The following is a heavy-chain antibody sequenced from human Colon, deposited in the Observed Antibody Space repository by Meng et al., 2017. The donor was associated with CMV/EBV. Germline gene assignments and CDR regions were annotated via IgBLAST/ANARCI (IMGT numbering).Heavy chain of an antibody. D-gene: IGHD1-1*01. CDR3: ARGLGHASNNSLDY. V-gene: IGHV4-59*11. CDR2: IYYSGSA. J-gene: IGHJ4*02. CDR1: GDSIRSHY. Sequence: SETLSLTCTVSGDSIRSHYWSWIRQPPGKGLEWMGYIYYSGSATYSPPLRSRITISVDTSKNQFSLNLRSVTAADTAMYFCARGLGHASNNSLDYWGQGTLVTVSS.